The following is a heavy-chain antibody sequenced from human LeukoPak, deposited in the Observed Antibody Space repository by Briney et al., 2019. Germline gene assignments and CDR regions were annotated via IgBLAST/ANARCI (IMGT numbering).Heavy chain of an antibody. CDR2: IYYSGST. CDR1: GGSISSSSYY. V-gene: IGHV4-39*07. CDR3: ARGGGHCSSNSCSSLPLDY. J-gene: IGHJ4*02. Sequence: SSETLSLTCTVSGGSISSSSYYWGWIRQPPGKGLEWIGSIYYSGSTYYNPSLKSRVTISVDTSKNQFSLKLSSVTAADTAVYYCARGGGHCSSNSCSSLPLDYWGQGVLVTVS. D-gene: IGHD2-2*01.